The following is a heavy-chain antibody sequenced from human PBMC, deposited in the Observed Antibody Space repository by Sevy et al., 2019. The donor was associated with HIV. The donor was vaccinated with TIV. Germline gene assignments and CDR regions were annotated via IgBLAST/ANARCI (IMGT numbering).Heavy chain of an antibody. J-gene: IGHJ3*02. Sequence: GGSLRLSCAASGFTFSSYWMSWVRQAPGKGLEWVATIKQDGSEKYYVDSVKGRFTISRDNAKNSLYLQMNSLRAEDTAVYYCARDTVSYCSSTSCYWGRAFDIWGQGTMVTVSS. V-gene: IGHV3-7*01. CDR3: ARDTVSYCSSTSCYWGRAFDI. CDR1: GFTFSSYW. D-gene: IGHD2-2*01. CDR2: IKQDGSEK.